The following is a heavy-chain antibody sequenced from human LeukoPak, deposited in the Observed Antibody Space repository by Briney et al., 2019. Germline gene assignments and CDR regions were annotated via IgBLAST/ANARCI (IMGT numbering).Heavy chain of an antibody. J-gene: IGHJ6*02. D-gene: IGHD6-6*01. CDR2: ISAYNGNT. Sequence: ASVKVSCKASGYTFTSYDISWVRQAPGQGLEWMAWISAYNGNTNYAQKLQGRVTMTTDTSTSTAYMELSSLRSEDTAVYYCARGIPRGGYIAARLLEGEPYYYYGMDVWGQGTTVTVSS. CDR3: ARGIPRGGYIAARLLEGEPYYYYGMDV. V-gene: IGHV1-18*01. CDR1: GYTFTSYD.